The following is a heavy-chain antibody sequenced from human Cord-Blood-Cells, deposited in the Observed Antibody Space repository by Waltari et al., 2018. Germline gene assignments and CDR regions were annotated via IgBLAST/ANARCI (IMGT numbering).Heavy chain of an antibody. D-gene: IGHD6-6*01. V-gene: IGHV5-51*01. CDR1: GYSFTSYW. CDR2: IYPGDSDT. Sequence: EVQLVQSGAEVKKPGESLKISCKGSGYSFTSYWIGWVRQMPGKGLEWMGIIYPGDSDTRYRPSFQGQVTISADKSSSTAYLQWSSLKASDTAMYYCARPLYSSSSGALFDYWGQGTLVTVSS. J-gene: IGHJ4*02. CDR3: ARPLYSSSSGALFDY.